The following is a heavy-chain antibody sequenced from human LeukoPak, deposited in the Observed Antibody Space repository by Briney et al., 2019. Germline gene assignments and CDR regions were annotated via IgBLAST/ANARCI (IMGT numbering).Heavy chain of an antibody. CDR1: GFTFSNAW. CDR2: ISGSGGST. CDR3: AKLQFEDY. Sequence: GGSLRLSCAASGFTFSNAWMTWVRQAPGKGLEWVSAISGSGGSTYYADSVKGRFTISRDNSKNTLYLQMNSLRAEDTAVYYCAKLQFEDYWGQGTLVTVSS. V-gene: IGHV3-23*01. D-gene: IGHD3-16*01. J-gene: IGHJ4*02.